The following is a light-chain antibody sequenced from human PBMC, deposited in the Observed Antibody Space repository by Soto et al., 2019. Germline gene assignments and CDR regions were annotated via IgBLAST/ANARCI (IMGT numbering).Light chain of an antibody. Sequence: DIQMTQSPSSLSASVGDRVTITCRASQSISSYLNWYQQKPGKAPKLLIYAASSLQSGVPSRFSGSGSGTDVTLTISRLQPEDFATYYCQQSYSSPQRFGQGTKVEIE. CDR1: QSISSY. CDR3: QQSYSSPQR. J-gene: IGKJ1*01. V-gene: IGKV1-39*01. CDR2: AAS.